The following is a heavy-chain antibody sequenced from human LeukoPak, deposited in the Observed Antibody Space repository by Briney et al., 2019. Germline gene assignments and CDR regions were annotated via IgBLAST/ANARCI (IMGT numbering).Heavy chain of an antibody. V-gene: IGHV4-39*01. CDR1: GGSISTSSYY. CDR2: IYYSGST. J-gene: IGHJ5*02. CDR3: ARQKHSNSGWFDP. D-gene: IGHD6-6*01. Sequence: PSETLSLTCTVSGGSISTSSYYWGWIRQPPGKGLEWIGSIYYSGSTYYNPSLKSRVSLSIHTSSNQFSLRLTSLAAADTAVYYCARQKHSNSGWFDPWGQGTLVTVSS.